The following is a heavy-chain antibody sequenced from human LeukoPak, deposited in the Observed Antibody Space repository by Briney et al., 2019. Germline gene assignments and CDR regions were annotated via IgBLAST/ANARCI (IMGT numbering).Heavy chain of an antibody. D-gene: IGHD3-9*01. CDR2: IKQDGSEK. CDR1: GFALSSHW. V-gene: IGHV3-7*01. CDR3: ARVYHDILTGYYFDY. Sequence: GGSLRLSCAASGFALSSHWMTWVRQVPGKGLEWVANIKQDGSEKHYVDSVKGRFTISRDNAKNSLYLQMNSLRAEDTAVYYCARVYHDILTGYYFDYWGQGTLVTVSS. J-gene: IGHJ4*02.